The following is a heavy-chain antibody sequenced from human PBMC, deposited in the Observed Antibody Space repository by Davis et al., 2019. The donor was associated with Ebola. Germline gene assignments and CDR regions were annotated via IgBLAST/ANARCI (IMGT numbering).Heavy chain of an antibody. Sequence: GESLKISCAASGFTFSSYAMHWVRQAPGKGLEWVAVISYDGSNKYYADSVKGRFTISRDNSKNTLYLQMNSLRAEDTAVYYCARGRRYYDSSGYEDAFDIWGQGTMVTVSS. D-gene: IGHD3-22*01. CDR1: GFTFSSYA. CDR2: ISYDGSNK. V-gene: IGHV3-30-3*01. CDR3: ARGRRYYDSSGYEDAFDI. J-gene: IGHJ3*02.